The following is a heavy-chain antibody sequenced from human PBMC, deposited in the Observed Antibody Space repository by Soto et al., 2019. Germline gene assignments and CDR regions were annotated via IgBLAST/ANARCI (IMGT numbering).Heavy chain of an antibody. CDR2: FDPEDGET. CDR1: GYTLTELS. V-gene: IGHV1-24*01. J-gene: IGHJ4*02. D-gene: IGHD3-3*01. CDR3: ATMARITIFGVVSLYYFDY. Sequence: GASVKVSCKVSGYTLTELSMHWVRQAPGKGLEWMGGFDPEDGETIYAQKFQGRVTMTEDTSTDTAYMELSSLRPEDTAVYYCATMARITIFGVVSLYYFDYWGQGTLVTVSS.